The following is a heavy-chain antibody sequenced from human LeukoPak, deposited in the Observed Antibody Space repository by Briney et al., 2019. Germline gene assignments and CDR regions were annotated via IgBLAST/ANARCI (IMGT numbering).Heavy chain of an antibody. J-gene: IGHJ4*02. V-gene: IGHV3-33*01. CDR2: IWYDGSNK. CDR3: ARDDALYCSGGSCFHFDY. Sequence: PGGSLRLSCAASGFTFSSYGMHWVRQAPGKGLEWVAVIWYDGSNKYYADSVKGRFTISRDNSKNTLYLQMNSLRAEDTAVYYCARDDALYCSGGSCFHFDYWGQGTLVTASS. D-gene: IGHD2-15*01. CDR1: GFTFSSYG.